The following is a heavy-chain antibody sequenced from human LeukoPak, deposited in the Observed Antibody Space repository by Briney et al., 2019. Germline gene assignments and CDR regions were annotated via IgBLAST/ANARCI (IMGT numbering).Heavy chain of an antibody. D-gene: IGHD3-3*01. J-gene: IGHJ4*02. CDR3: ARGLILRFLEWLPYD. Sequence: GASVKVSCKASGYTFTGYYMHWVRQAPGQGLEWMGWINPNSGGTNYAQKFQGRVTMTRDTSISTAYMELSRLRSDDTAVYYCARGLILRFLEWLPYDWGQGTPVTVSS. V-gene: IGHV1-2*02. CDR1: GYTFTGYY. CDR2: INPNSGGT.